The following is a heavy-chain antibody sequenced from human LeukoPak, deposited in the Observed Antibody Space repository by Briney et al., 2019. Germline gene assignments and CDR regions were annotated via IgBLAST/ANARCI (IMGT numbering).Heavy chain of an antibody. CDR2: IIPIFGTA. Sequence: ASVKVSCKASGYTFTSYGISWVRQAPGQGLEWMGGIIPIFGTANYAQKFQGRVTITADESTSTAYMELSSLRSEDTAVYYCARVVTTVTNEPLIDYWGQGTLVTVSS. CDR1: GYTFTSYG. V-gene: IGHV1-69*13. D-gene: IGHD4-17*01. J-gene: IGHJ4*02. CDR3: ARVVTTVTNEPLIDY.